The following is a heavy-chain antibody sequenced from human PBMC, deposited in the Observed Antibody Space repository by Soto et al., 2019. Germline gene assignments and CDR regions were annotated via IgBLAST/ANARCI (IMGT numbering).Heavy chain of an antibody. V-gene: IGHV3-74*01. J-gene: IGHJ3*02. D-gene: IGHD3-10*01. CDR3: ARSPGSGLSPNKFEI. CDR1: GFTLSSFW. CDR2: LNNDGTST. Sequence: GGSLRLSCAASGFTLSSFWMHWVRQAPGKGLVWVSRLNNDGTSTTNADSVKGRFAISRDNAKNTLYLQMNNLRGDDTAVYYCARSPGSGLSPNKFEIWGQGTMVTVSS.